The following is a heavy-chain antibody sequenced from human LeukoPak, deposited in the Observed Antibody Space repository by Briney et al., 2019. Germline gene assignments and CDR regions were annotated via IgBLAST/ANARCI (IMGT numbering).Heavy chain of an antibody. J-gene: IGHJ3*02. Sequence: GGSLRLSCAASTLTFSSYWMHWVRQAPGKGLEWVSVIYSGGSTYYADSVKGRFTISRDNSKNTLYLQMNSLRAEDTAVYYCARVPDAFDIWGQGTMVTVSS. CDR1: TLTFSSYW. V-gene: IGHV3-66*01. CDR3: ARVPDAFDI. CDR2: IYSGGST.